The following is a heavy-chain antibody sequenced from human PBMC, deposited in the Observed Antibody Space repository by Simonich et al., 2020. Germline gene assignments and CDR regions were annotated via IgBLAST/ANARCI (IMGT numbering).Heavy chain of an antibody. CDR1: GFTFSSFA. V-gene: IGHV3-30*07. CDR2: ISYDERNK. J-gene: IGHJ4*02. CDR3: ARDHLDSGSYYFDY. Sequence: QVQLVESGGGVVQPGRSLRLSCAASGFTFSSFAMHWVRQAPGKGLGWVAVISYDERNKYYADSVKGRFTISRDNSKNTLYLQMNSLRAEDTAVYYCARDHLDSGSYYFDYWGQGTLVTVSS. D-gene: IGHD1-26*01.